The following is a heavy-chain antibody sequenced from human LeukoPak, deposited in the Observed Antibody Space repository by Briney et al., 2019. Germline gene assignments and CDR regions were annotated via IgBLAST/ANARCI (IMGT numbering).Heavy chain of an antibody. D-gene: IGHD5-12*01. Sequence: TSETLSLTCTVSGGSISSYYWSWIRQPPGKGLEWIGNIFHSGDTQYNPSLQSRVTLSVDTSKNQFSLKLSSVTAADTAVYYCARLFLATTHYYYYYMDVWGKGTTVTISS. CDR1: GGSISSYY. J-gene: IGHJ6*03. V-gene: IGHV4-59*12. CDR2: IFHSGDT. CDR3: ARLFLATTHYYYYYMDV.